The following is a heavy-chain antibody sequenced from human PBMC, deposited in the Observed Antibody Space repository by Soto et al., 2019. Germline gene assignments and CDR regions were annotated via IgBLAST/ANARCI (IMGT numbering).Heavy chain of an antibody. CDR3: ARFRRRDGYNPIPTYYFDY. V-gene: IGHV4-34*01. D-gene: IGHD5-12*01. J-gene: IGHJ4*02. Sequence: YDVRGGYFRGYYWSRIRQKTRKGLEWIGEINHSGSTNYNPSLKSRVTISVDTSKNQFSLKLSSVTAADTAVYYCARFRRRDGYNPIPTYYFDYWGQGTLVTVSS. CDR2: INHSGST. CDR1: GGYFRGYY.